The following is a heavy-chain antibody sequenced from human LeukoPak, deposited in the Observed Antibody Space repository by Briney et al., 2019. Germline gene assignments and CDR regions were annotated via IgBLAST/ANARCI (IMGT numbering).Heavy chain of an antibody. V-gene: IGHV4-4*07. D-gene: IGHD6-19*01. J-gene: IGHJ4*02. CDR1: GGSISSYY. CDR3: ARRRSSGWGASFFDY. CDR2: IYTSGST. Sequence: SETLSLTCTVSGGSISSYYWSWIRQPAGKGLEWIGRIYTSGSTNYNPSPKSRVTISVDTSKNQFSLKLSSVTAADTAVYYCARRRSSGWGASFFDYWGQGTLVTVSS.